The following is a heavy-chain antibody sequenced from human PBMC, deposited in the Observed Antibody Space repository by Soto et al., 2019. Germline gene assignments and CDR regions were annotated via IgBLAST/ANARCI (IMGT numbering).Heavy chain of an antibody. D-gene: IGHD7-27*01. CDR3: AGTGDFPPARGY. CDR1: GFTFSSYE. Sequence: GGSLRLSCAASGFTFSSYEMNWVRQAPGKGLEWVSYISSSGSTIYYADSVKGRFTISRDNAKNSLYLQMNSLRAEDTAVYYCAGTGDFPPARGYWGQGTLVTVSS. CDR2: ISSSGSTI. J-gene: IGHJ4*02. V-gene: IGHV3-48*03.